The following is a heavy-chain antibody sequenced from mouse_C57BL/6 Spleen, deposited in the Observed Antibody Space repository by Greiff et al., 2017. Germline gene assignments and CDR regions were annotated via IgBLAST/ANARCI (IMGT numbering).Heavy chain of an antibody. J-gene: IGHJ2*01. CDR2: IDPENGDT. D-gene: IGHD1-1*01. V-gene: IGHV14-4*01. Sequence: EVQLQQSGAELVRPGASVKLSCTASGFNIKDDYMHWVKQRPEQGLEWIGWIDPENGDTEYASKFQGKATITADTSSNTAYLQLSSLTSEDTAVYYCTFATVVADYFDYWGQGTTLTVSS. CDR3: TFATVVADYFDY. CDR1: GFNIKDDY.